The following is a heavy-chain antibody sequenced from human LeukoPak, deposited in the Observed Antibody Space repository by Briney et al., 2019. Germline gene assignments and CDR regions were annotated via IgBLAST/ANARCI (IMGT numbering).Heavy chain of an antibody. CDR3: ARSYGYGTNFDY. V-gene: IGHV4-31*03. J-gene: IGHJ4*02. CDR1: GGSISSGNYY. CDR2: MYYRGST. D-gene: IGHD5-18*01. Sequence: PSETPSLTCTVSGGSISSGNYYWSWIRQHPGKGLEWIGYMYYRGSTYYNPSLKSRVTISVDTSKNQFSLKLSSVTAADTAVYYCARSYGYGTNFDYWGQGTLVTVSS.